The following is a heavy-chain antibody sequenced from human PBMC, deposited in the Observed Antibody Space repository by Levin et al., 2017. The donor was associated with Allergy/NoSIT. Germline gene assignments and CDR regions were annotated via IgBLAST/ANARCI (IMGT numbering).Heavy chain of an antibody. CDR3: VTKGGRFDF. J-gene: IGHJ4*02. CDR1: GFTFSTYA. V-gene: IGHV3-23*05. Sequence: PGGSLRLSCATSGFTFSTYAMSWVRQAPGKGLEWVSTIDNRAENTYYADAVKGRFTISRDNSRNALVLQMSSLSVEDTAIYYCVTKGGRFDFWGQGTLVSVSS. CDR2: IDNRAENT.